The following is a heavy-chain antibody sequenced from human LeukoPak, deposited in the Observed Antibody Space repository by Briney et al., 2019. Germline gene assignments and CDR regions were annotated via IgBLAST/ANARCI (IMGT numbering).Heavy chain of an antibody. V-gene: IGHV3-30*02. CDR1: GFTFSSYG. CDR3: AKVPVNYYGSGSYFDY. Sequence: GGSLRLSCAASGFTFSSYGMHWVRQAPGEGLEWVAFIRYDGSNKYYADSVKGRFTISRDNSKNTLYLQMNSLRAEDTAVYYCAKVPVNYYGSGSYFDYWGQGTLVTVSS. CDR2: IRYDGSNK. D-gene: IGHD3-10*01. J-gene: IGHJ4*02.